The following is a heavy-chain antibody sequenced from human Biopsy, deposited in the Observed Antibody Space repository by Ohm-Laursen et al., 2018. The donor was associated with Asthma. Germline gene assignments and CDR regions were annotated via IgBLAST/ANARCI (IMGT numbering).Heavy chain of an antibody. V-gene: IGHV1-18*01. CDR3: ARAVDYSHYYGIDV. J-gene: IGHJ6*02. CDR1: GYTFNSAS. Sequence: SVKVSCKTSGYTFNSASITWVRQTPGQGLEWMGWISVYNGNTKVAQKLQDRVTMITDTSTSTAYMELRSLRSDDTAVYFCARAVDYSHYYGIDVWGQGTTVTVS. CDR2: ISVYNGNT. D-gene: IGHD3-10*01.